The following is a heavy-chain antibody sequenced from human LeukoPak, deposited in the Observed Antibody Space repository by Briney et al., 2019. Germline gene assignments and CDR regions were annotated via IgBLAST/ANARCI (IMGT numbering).Heavy chain of an antibody. V-gene: IGHV1-69*04. Sequence: ASVKVSCKASGGTFSSYAISWVRQAPRQGLEWMGRIIPILGIANYAQKFQGRVTITADKSTSTAYMELSSLRSEDTAVYYCASTKYSSGWYEPYFDYWGQGTLVTVSS. J-gene: IGHJ4*02. CDR2: IIPILGIA. CDR3: ASTKYSSGWYEPYFDY. D-gene: IGHD6-19*01. CDR1: GGTFSSYA.